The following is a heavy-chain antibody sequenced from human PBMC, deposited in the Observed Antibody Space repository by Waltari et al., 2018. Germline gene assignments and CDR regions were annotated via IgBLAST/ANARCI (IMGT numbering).Heavy chain of an antibody. CDR3: ARGSGSYY. CDR2: INHSGST. CDR1: GGSFSGYY. V-gene: IGHV4-34*01. J-gene: IGHJ4*02. D-gene: IGHD1-26*01. Sequence: QVQLQQWGAGLLKPSETLSLTCAVYGGSFSGYYWSWIRQPPGKGLEWIGEINHSGSTNYNPSLKSRVTISVDTSKNQCSLKLSSVTAADTAVYYCARGSGSYYWGQGTLVTVSS.